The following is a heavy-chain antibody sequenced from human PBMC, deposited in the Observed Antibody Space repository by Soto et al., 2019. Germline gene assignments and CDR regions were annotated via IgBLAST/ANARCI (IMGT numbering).Heavy chain of an antibody. CDR1: GGTFSSYA. D-gene: IGHD6-19*01. Sequence: SVKVSCKASGGTFSSYAISWVRQAPGQGLEWMGGIIPIFGTANYAQKFQGRVTITADESTSTAYMELSSLRSEDTAVYHCARSYFIAVAGSRASWFDPWGQGTLVTVSS. CDR3: ARSYFIAVAGSRASWFDP. J-gene: IGHJ5*02. CDR2: IIPIFGTA. V-gene: IGHV1-69*13.